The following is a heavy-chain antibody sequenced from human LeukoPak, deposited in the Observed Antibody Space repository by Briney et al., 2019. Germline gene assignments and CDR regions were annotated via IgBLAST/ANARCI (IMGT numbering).Heavy chain of an antibody. J-gene: IGHJ4*02. CDR2: INGDGTVT. Sequence: GGSLTLSCATSGFPFSSYWMLWVRQAPGEGRVWVSRINGDGTVTTYASSVEGRSTISRDNTKNILYLQMNNLRDEDTATYYFSRSQFDYWGEGVLVTVSS. CDR1: GFPFSSYW. CDR3: SRSQFDY. V-gene: IGHV3-74*03.